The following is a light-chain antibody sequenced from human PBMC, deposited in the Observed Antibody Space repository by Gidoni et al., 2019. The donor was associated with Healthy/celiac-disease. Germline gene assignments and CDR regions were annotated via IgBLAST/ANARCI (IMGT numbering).Light chain of an antibody. V-gene: IGKV3-11*01. CDR3: QQRSNWPPG. J-gene: IGKJ2*03. Sequence: EIVWTQSPATLSLSPGEKATLSCRASQSVSSYLAWYQQKPGQAPRLLIYDASNRATGIPARFSGSGSGTDFTLTISSLEPEDFAVYYCQQRSNWPPGFXQXTKLXIK. CDR1: QSVSSY. CDR2: DAS.